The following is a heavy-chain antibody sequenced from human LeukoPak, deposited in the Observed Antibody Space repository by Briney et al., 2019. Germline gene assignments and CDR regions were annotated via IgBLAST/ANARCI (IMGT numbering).Heavy chain of an antibody. CDR2: IYASGST. CDR1: GGSISSYY. J-gene: IGHJ4*02. V-gene: IGHV4-4*07. CDR3: ARDDILTGYRPLDY. Sequence: SETLSLTCTVSGGSISSYYWTWIRQPAGKGLEWIGRIYASGSTNYNPSLKSRVTMSVDTSKNQFSLKLSSVTAAGTAVYYCARDDILTGYRPLDYWGQGTLVTVSS. D-gene: IGHD3-9*01.